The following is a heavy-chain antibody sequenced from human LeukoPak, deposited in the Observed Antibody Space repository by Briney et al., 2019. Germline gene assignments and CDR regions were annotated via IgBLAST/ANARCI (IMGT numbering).Heavy chain of an antibody. J-gene: IGHJ3*02. CDR3: ARLDDSREAPPSPYAFDI. CDR2: IYYSGST. D-gene: IGHD3-16*01. V-gene: IGHV4-39*01. Sequence: SETLSLTCTVSGGSISSSSYYWGWIRQPPGKGLEWIGSIYYSGSTYYNPSLKSRVTISVDTSKNQFSLKLSSVTAADTAVYYCARLDDSREAPPSPYAFDIWGQGAMVTVSS. CDR1: GGSISSSSYY.